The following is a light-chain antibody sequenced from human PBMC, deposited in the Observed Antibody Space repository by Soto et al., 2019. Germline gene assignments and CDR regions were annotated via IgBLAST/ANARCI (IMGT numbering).Light chain of an antibody. CDR1: QDISTS. J-gene: IGKJ2*01. CDR2: PAS. V-gene: IGKV1-9*01. CDR3: HQSYHTSQT. Sequence: DIQLTQSPSFLSASVGDRVTVSCRASQDISTSLAWFQQKAGKVPQLLVYPASTLQDGVPSRFSGSGSGTYFTLTINNLQAEDFATYYCHQSYHTSQTFGQGTKLEIK.